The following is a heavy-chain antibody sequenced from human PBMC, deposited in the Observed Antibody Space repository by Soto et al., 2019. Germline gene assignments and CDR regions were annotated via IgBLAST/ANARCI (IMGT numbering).Heavy chain of an antibody. V-gene: IGHV1-18*01. D-gene: IGHD2-2*03. J-gene: IGHJ6*02. CDR1: GYTFTSYG. Sequence: QVQLVQSGAEVKKPGASVKVSCKASGYTFTSYGLSWVRQAPGQGLEWMGWINGYTGNTNYAHKFQGRVTMNTDTTTNTGCLGRWNLISDATVFYYCARSWITGKGGIDVWGQLTKVTVS. CDR3: ARSWITGKGGIDV. CDR2: INGYTGNT.